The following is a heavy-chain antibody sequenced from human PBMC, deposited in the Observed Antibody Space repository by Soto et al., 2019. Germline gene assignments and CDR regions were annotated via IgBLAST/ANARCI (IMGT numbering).Heavy chain of an antibody. D-gene: IGHD6-19*01. CDR2: ISGSGGST. J-gene: IGHJ4*02. V-gene: IGHV3-23*01. Sequence: EVQLLESGGGLVQPGGSLRLSCAASGFTFSSYAMSWVRQAPGKGLEWVSAISGSGGSTYYADSVKGRFTISRDNSKNTLYLQMNSLRAEDTAVYYCAKVLYSSGWAPNPYGGNYFDYWGQGTLVTVSS. CDR1: GFTFSSYA. CDR3: AKVLYSSGWAPNPYGGNYFDY.